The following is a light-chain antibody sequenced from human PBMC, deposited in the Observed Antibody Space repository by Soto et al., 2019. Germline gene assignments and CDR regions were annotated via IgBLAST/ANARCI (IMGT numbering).Light chain of an antibody. CDR1: NSDIGNSNL. CDR3: YSYAGIRI. Sequence: QSALTQPASVSGSPGQSVTISCTGTNSDIGNSNLVSWYQQYPGKAPKLMIYEGSKRASGVSSRFSGSKSGATASLTISGLRAEDEAHYYCYSYAGIRIFGGGTKLTVL. V-gene: IGLV2-23*01. J-gene: IGLJ2*01. CDR2: EGS.